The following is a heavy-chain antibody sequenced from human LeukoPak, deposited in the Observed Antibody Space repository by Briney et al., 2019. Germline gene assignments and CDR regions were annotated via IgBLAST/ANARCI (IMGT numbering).Heavy chain of an antibody. CDR3: ARGGPAAGRFDY. Sequence: GGSLRLSCAASGFTVTSNYMTWVRQAPGKGLEWVSIIYSGGSTYYADSVKGRFTISRDNSKNTLCLQMNSLRAEDTAVYYCARGGPAAGRFDYWGQGTLVTVSS. V-gene: IGHV3-66*01. J-gene: IGHJ4*02. D-gene: IGHD6-13*01. CDR2: IYSGGST. CDR1: GFTVTSNY.